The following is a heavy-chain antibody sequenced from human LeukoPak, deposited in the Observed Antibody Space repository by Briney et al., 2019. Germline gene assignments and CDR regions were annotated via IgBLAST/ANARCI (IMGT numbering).Heavy chain of an antibody. D-gene: IGHD3-22*01. J-gene: IGHJ4*02. V-gene: IGHV4-61*02. CDR2: IYTSGST. CDR3: ARASYSYDINGWVPFDY. Sequence: SETLSLTCTVSGGSISSGSYYWSWIRQPAGKGLEWIGRIYTSGSTNYNPSLKSRVTISVDTSKNQFSLRLSSVTAADTAVYYCARASYSYDINGWVPFDYWGQGTLVTVSS. CDR1: GGSISSGSYY.